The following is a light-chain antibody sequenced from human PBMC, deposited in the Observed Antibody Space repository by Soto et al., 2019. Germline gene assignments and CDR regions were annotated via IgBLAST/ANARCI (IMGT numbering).Light chain of an antibody. CDR2: KAS. Sequence: QSPATLAASVGDRVSITCRASQRIDTWLAWYQQKPGKAPNLLIYKASRLQSGVPSRFSGSGSGTEFTLAISSLQPEDFATYYCQEYRNNYGTFGQGTKVDIK. V-gene: IGKV1-5*03. CDR3: QEYRNNYGT. J-gene: IGKJ1*01. CDR1: QRIDTW.